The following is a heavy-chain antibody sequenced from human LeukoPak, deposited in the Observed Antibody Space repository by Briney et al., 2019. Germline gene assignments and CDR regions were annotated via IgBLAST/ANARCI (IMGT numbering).Heavy chain of an antibody. V-gene: IGHV4-34*01. D-gene: IGHD3-22*01. CDR3: ARLKYYYDSSGYRAEYFQH. J-gene: IGHJ1*01. CDR2: INHSGST. Sequence: SETLSLTCAVYGGSFSGYYWSWIRQPPGKGLEWIGEINHSGSTNYNPSLKSQVTISVDTSKNQFSLKLSSVTAADTAVYYCARLKYYYDSSGYRAEYFQHWGQGTLVTVSS. CDR1: GGSFSGYY.